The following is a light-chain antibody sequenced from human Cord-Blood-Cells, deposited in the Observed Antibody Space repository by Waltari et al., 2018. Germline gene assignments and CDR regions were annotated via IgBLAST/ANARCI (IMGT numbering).Light chain of an antibody. CDR1: QSISSW. CDR2: KAY. J-gene: IGKJ2*01. CDR3: QQYNSYPYT. Sequence: DIQMTQSPSTLSASVGDRFTITCRASQSISSWLAWYQQKPGKAPKLLIYKAYRLESGVPSRFSGSGSGTEFTLTISSLQPDDFATYYCQQYNSYPYTFGQGTKLEIK. V-gene: IGKV1-5*03.